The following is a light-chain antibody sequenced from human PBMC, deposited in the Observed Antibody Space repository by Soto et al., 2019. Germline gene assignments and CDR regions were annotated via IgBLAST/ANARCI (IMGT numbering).Light chain of an antibody. J-gene: IGLJ1*01. CDR2: SNN. V-gene: IGLV1-47*02. Sequence: QSALTQPPSASGTPGQRVTISCSGSSSNIGSNYVYWYQQLPGTAPKLLIYSNNQRPSGVPDRFSGSKSGTSASLAISGLRSEDEADYYCAAWDDSLSAYVFGTGTKLTVL. CDR1: SSNIGSNY. CDR3: AAWDDSLSAYV.